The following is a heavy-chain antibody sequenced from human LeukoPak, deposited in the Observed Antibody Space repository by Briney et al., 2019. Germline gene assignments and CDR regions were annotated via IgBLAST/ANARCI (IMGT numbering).Heavy chain of an antibody. V-gene: IGHV3-30*14. J-gene: IGHJ6*02. Sequence: PGGSLRLSCAASGFTFSSYAMHWVRQAPGKGLEWVAVISYDGSNKYYADSVKGRFIISGDNSKNTLYLQMNSLRAEDTAVYYCARGVDVWGQGTTVTVSS. CDR2: ISYDGSNK. CDR1: GFTFSSYA. CDR3: ARGVDV.